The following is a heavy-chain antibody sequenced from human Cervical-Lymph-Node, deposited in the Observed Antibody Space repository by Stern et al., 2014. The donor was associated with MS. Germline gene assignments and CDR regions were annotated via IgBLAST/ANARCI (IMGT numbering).Heavy chain of an antibody. CDR3: ARELLGSSLRPDAFHF. Sequence: QDQLEQSGAEMKQPGSSVKVSCKASGDKFNNEAFSWVRQSPGPGLQWMGRLIPVLGVTNYAQNFQGRVTITADKSTNTVFMELSSLRSEDTALYFCARELLGSSLRPDAFHFWGQGTMVTVSS. D-gene: IGHD1-26*01. CDR1: GDKFNNEA. V-gene: IGHV1-69*04. CDR2: LIPVLGVT. J-gene: IGHJ3*01.